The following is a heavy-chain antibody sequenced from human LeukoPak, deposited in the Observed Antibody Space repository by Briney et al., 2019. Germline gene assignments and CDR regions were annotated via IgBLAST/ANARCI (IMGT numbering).Heavy chain of an antibody. Sequence: GGSLRLSCAASGFSVSDNYMAWVRQAPGKGLEWVSYISSSGSTIYYADSVKGRFTISRDNAKNSLYLQMNSLRAEDTAVYYCARGDCSSTSCYAYYYYYYMDVWGKGTTVTVSS. CDR2: ISSSGSTI. V-gene: IGHV3-11*04. J-gene: IGHJ6*03. D-gene: IGHD2-2*01. CDR1: GFSVSDNY. CDR3: ARGDCSSTSCYAYYYYYYMDV.